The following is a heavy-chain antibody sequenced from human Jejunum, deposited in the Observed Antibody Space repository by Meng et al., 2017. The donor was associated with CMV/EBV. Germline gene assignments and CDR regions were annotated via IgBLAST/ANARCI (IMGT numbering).Heavy chain of an antibody. CDR1: GFTSSSDW. CDR2: INNDGSST. Sequence: SCAASGFTSSSDWMNWVRQAPGKGLVWVSRINNDGSSTIYADSVKGRFTISRDNARNTLHLQMNSLRAEDTAVYYCARGGNSGTFDYWGQGTLVTVSS. V-gene: IGHV3-74*01. J-gene: IGHJ4*02. CDR3: ARGGNSGTFDY. D-gene: IGHD1-26*01.